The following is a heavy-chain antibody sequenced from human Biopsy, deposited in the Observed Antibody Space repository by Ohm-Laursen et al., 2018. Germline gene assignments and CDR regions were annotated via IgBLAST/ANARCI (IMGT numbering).Heavy chain of an antibody. V-gene: IGHV4-34*01. J-gene: IGHJ4*02. CDR1: GGSFSEYY. Sequence: SDTLSLTCAVYGGSFSEYYWTWIRQPPGKGLEWIGEINHRGTTNYNPSLKSRVAISVDTSKNQFSLALNSVTAADTAVYYCARMKGRGYFDYWGQGTLVTVSS. D-gene: IGHD2-15*01. CDR3: ARMKGRGYFDY. CDR2: INHRGTT.